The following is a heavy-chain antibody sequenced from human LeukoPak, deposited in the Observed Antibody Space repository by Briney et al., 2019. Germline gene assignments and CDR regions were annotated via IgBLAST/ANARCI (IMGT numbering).Heavy chain of an antibody. Sequence: GGSLRLSCAASGFTFSDYYMSWIRQAPGKGLEWVSYISSSGSTIYYADSVKGRFTISRDNSKNTLYLQMNSLRAEDTAVYYCATRSRRYQLLYTLDDYWGQGTLVTVSS. CDR1: GFTFSDYY. CDR2: ISSSGSTI. J-gene: IGHJ4*02. CDR3: ATRSRRYQLLYTLDDY. V-gene: IGHV3-11*01. D-gene: IGHD2-2*02.